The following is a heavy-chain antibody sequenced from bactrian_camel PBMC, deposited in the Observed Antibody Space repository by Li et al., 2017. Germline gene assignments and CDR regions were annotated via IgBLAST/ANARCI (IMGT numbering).Heavy chain of an antibody. CDR2: IDDDVRI. J-gene: IGHJ4*01. CDR3: ARSVRIYMSPTLTQRDYNV. Sequence: HVQLVESGGGSAQAGGSLRLSCVASGYTSGTSCMGWFRQAPGEVREMVAFIDDDVRIGYADSVKGRFTISWDNSKTTLDLQMNNLKPEDTAVYYCARSVRIYMSPTLTQRDYNVWGQGTQVTVS. D-gene: IGHD2*01. V-gene: IGHV3S55*01. CDR1: GYTSGTSC.